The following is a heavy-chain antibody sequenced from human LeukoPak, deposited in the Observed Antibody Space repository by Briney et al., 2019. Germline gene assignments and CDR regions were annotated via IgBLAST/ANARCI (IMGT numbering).Heavy chain of an antibody. CDR3: AKGRNQWELLPEFDY. CDR2: ISGSGGST. V-gene: IGHV3-23*01. CDR1: GFTFSSYA. Sequence: GGSLRLSCAASGFTFSSYAMSWVRQAPGKGLEWVSAISGSGGSTYYADSVKGRFTISRDNSKNTLYLQMNSLRTEDTAVYYCAKGRNQWELLPEFDYWGQGTLVTVSS. J-gene: IGHJ4*02. D-gene: IGHD1-26*01.